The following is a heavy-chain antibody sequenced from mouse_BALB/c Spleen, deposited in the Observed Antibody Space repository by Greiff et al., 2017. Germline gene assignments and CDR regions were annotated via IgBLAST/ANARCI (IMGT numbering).Heavy chain of an antibody. V-gene: IGHV14-4*02. CDR3: NAVTTRTFAY. Sequence: EVQLQQSGAELAKPGASVKMSCKASGYTFTSYWMHWVKQRPEQGLEWIGWIDPENGDTEYAPKFQGKATMTADTSSNTAYLQLSSLTSEDTAVYYCNAVTTRTFAYWGQGTLVTVSA. J-gene: IGHJ3*01. CDR2: IDPENGDT. CDR1: GYTFTSYW. D-gene: IGHD2-3*01.